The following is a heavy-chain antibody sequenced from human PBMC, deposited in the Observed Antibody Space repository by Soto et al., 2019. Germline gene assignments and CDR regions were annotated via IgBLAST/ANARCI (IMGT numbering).Heavy chain of an antibody. D-gene: IGHD6-13*01. CDR3: AIPGAGDFDY. V-gene: IGHV4-4*02. CDR2: IYHSGTT. Sequence: SESMSLTSAVSCASISNTDWWSWVRQRPGKGLEWIGEIYHSGTTNCDPSLKSRVTISLDKSKSQFSLKLTSVTAADTAVYYCAIPGAGDFDYWGQGTLVTVSS. CDR1: CASISNTDW. J-gene: IGHJ4*02.